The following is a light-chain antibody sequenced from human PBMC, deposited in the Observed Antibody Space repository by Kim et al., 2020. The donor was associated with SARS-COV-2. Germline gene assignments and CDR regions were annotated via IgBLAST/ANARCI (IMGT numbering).Light chain of an antibody. CDR3: QQNYSASRT. CDR1: QDISSY. J-gene: IGKJ1*01. CDR2: AAS. Sequence: DIQMTQSPSSLSASVGDRVTITCRASQDISSYLDWYQQKPGKAPKLLIYAASSLQSGVPSRFTGSGSETEFTLTISSLQPEDFATYYCQQNYSASRTFGQGTKVDIK. V-gene: IGKV1-39*01.